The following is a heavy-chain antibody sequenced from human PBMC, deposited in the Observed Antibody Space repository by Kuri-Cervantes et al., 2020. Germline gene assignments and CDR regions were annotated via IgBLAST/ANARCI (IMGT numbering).Heavy chain of an antibody. Sequence: GESLKISCAASGFTFTTYSMNWVRQAPGKGLEWVSYISSGTNNIYYADSVKGRFTISRDNAMNSLYLQMNSLRAEDTAVYYCARGGGRELDWFDPWGQGTLVTVSS. J-gene: IGHJ5*02. CDR3: ARGGGRELDWFDP. CDR2: ISSGTNNI. D-gene: IGHD3-10*01. CDR1: GFTFTTYS. V-gene: IGHV3-48*04.